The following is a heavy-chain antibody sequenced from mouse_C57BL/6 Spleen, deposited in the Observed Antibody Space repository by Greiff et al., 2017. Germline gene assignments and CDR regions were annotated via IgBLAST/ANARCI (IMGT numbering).Heavy chain of an antibody. CDR1: GYTFTSYT. V-gene: IGHV1-4*01. D-gene: IGHD5-1*01. CDR2: INPSSGYT. CDR3: ARGVPPFAY. Sequence: VQLQESGAELARPGASVKMSCKASGYTFTSYTMHWVKQRPGQGLEWIGYINPSSGYTKYNQKFKDKATLTADKSSSTAYMQLSSLTSEDSAVYYCARGVPPFAYWGQGTLATVSA. J-gene: IGHJ3*01.